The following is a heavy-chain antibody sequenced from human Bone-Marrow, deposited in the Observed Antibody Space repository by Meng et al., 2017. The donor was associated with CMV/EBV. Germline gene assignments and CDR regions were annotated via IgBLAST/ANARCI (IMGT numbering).Heavy chain of an antibody. CDR3: ARVRLSSGTDY. CDR1: GGSISSSSYY. J-gene: IGHJ4*02. V-gene: IGHV4-39*07. CDR2: IYYSGST. Sequence: SETLSLTFTVSGGSISSSSYYWGWIRQPPGKGLEWIGSIYYSGSTYYNPSLKSRVTISVDTSKNQFSLKLSSVTAADTAVDYCARVRLSSGTDYWGQGTLVTVSS. D-gene: IGHD3-22*01.